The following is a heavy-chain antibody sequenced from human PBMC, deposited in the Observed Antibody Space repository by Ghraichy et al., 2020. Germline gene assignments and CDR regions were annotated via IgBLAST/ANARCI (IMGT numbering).Heavy chain of an antibody. J-gene: IGHJ5*01. V-gene: IGHV4-59*01. D-gene: IGHD3-16*01. CDR3: ARDWGSSSSGGLGP. CDR2: FYDGGST. Sequence: SETLSLTCSVSGVSISTYQWTWIRQPPGKGLEWIGYFYDGGSTNYNPSLKSRVTVSVDTSKNQLSLKLRSVTAADTAVYYCARDWGSSSSGGLGPWGQGTLVAPSP. CDR1: GVSISTYQ.